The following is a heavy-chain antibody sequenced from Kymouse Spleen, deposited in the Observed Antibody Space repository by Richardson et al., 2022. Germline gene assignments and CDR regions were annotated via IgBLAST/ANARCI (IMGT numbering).Heavy chain of an antibody. CDR2: IWYDGSNK. J-gene: IGHJ4*02. Sequence: QVQLVESGGGVVQPGRSLRLSCAASGFTFSSYGMHWVRQAPGKGLEWVAVIWYDGSNKYYADSVKGRFTISRDNSKNTLYLQMNSLRAEDTAVYYCARDLGPAAYFDYWGQGTLVTVSS. CDR3: ARDLGPAAYFDY. D-gene: IGHD2-2*02. CDR1: GFTFSSYG. V-gene: IGHV3-33*01.